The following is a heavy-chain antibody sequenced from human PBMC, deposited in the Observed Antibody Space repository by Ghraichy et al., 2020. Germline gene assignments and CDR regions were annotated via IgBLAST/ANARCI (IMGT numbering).Heavy chain of an antibody. CDR2: IYYSGST. D-gene: IGHD6-19*01. V-gene: IGHV4-39*01. J-gene: IGHJ4*02. Sequence: SETLSLTCTVSGGSISSSSYYWGWIRQPPGKGLEWIGSIYYSGSTYYNPSLKSRVTISVDTSKNQFSLKLSSVTAADTAVYYCARPGYSSGYFDYWGQGTLVTVSS. CDR1: GGSISSSSYY. CDR3: ARPGYSSGYFDY.